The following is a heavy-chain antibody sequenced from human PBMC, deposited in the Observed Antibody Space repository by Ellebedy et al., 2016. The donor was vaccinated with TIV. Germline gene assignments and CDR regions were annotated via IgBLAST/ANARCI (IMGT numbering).Heavy chain of an antibody. CDR1: GFTFSSHY. Sequence: ASVKVSCKASGFTFSSHYIHWVRQAPGQGLEWMGQINPSGDTKKLDRVVITKDASTSTAYVELSSLRSEDTATYFCARDSGDYAPDYWGQGTLVTVSA. CDR3: ARDSGDYAPDY. V-gene: IGHV1-2*04. J-gene: IGHJ4*02. D-gene: IGHD4-17*01. CDR2: INPSGDTK.